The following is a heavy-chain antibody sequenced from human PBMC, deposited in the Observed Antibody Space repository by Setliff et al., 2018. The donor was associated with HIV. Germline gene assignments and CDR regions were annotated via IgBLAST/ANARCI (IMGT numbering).Heavy chain of an antibody. CDR2: INHSGIT. J-gene: IGHJ4*02. D-gene: IGHD1-26*01. V-gene: IGHV4-34*10. CDR3: TQLGSSRY. CDR1: GGSFSASY. Sequence: SETLSLTCAVYGGSFSASYWSWIRQAPGKGLEWIGEINHSGITHFNPSLDTRVTMFADTSKNTLYLQMNSLKTEDTAMYYCTQLGSSRYWGQGALVTVSS.